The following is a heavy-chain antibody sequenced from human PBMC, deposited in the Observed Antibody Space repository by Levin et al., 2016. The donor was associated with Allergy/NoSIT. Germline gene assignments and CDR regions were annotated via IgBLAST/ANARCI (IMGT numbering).Heavy chain of an antibody. Sequence: GESLKISCAASGFTFSDYYMSWIRQAPGKGLEWVSYISSSGSTIYYADSVKGRFTISRDNAKNSLYLQMNSLRAEDTAVYYCARDAMYSSSWERNYYYYGMDVWGQGTTVTVSS. V-gene: IGHV3-11*01. CDR1: GFTFSDYY. CDR3: ARDAMYSSSWERNYYYYGMDV. D-gene: IGHD6-13*01. CDR2: ISSSGSTI. J-gene: IGHJ6*02.